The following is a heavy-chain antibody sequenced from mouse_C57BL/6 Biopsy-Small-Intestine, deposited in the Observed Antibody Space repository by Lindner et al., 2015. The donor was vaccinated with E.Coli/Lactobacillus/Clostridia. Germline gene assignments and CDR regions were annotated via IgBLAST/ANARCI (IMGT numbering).Heavy chain of an antibody. CDR3: ASTMIGWGGLDY. CDR2: IMPKFGTA. Sequence: SVKVSCKASGGTFSNYAISWVRQAPGQGLEWMGGIMPKFGTANYAQRFQGRVTITADGSTTTAYMELSSLSSEDTAVYYCASTMIGWGGLDYWGQGTLGIVSS. CDR1: GGTFSNYA. V-gene: IGHV1-81*01. J-gene: IGHJ4*01. D-gene: IGHD2-4*01.